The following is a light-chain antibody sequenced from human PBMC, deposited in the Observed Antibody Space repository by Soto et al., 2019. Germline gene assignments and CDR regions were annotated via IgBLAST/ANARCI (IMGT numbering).Light chain of an antibody. CDR1: SGHSSYA. CDR3: QTWGTGIRGV. Sequence: QSVLTQSPSASASLGASVKLTCTLSSGHSSYAIAWHQQQPEKGPRYLMKLNSDGSHSKGYGIPDRFSGSSSGAERYLTISSLQSEDEADYYCQTWGTGIRGVFGGGTQLTVL. J-gene: IGLJ2*01. V-gene: IGLV4-69*01. CDR2: LNSDGSH.